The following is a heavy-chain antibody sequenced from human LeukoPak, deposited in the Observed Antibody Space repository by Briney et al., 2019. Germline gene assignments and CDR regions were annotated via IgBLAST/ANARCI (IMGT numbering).Heavy chain of an antibody. Sequence: ASVKVSCKASGDTFTSYGISWVRQAPGQGLERMGWISAYNGNTNYAQKLQGRVIMTTDTSTSTAYMELSRLRSDDTAVYYFAVITMVRGLIMGLGAFDIWGQGTVVTASS. CDR2: ISAYNGNT. CDR3: AVITMVRGLIMGLGAFDI. D-gene: IGHD3-10*01. CDR1: GDTFTSYG. J-gene: IGHJ3*02. V-gene: IGHV1-18*01.